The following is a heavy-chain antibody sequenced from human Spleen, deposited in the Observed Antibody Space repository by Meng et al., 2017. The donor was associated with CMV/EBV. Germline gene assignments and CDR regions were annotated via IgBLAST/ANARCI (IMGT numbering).Heavy chain of an antibody. Sequence: ISWVRQAPGQGLEWMGGIIPIFGTANYAQKFQGRVTIPTDESTSTAYMELSSLRSEDTAVYYCARGGGETYCSGGGCYRPYNWFDPWGQGTLVTVSS. CDR3: ARGGGETYCSGGGCYRPYNWFDP. CDR2: IIPIFGTA. J-gene: IGHJ5*02. D-gene: IGHD2-15*01. V-gene: IGHV1-69*05.